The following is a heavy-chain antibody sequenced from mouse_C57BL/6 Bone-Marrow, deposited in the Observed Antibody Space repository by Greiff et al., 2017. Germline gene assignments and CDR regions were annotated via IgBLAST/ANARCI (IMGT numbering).Heavy chain of an antibody. V-gene: IGHV1-72*01. CDR2: IDPNSGGT. Sequence: QVQLQQSGAELVKPGASVKLSCKASGYTFTSYWMHWVKQRPGRGLEWIGGIDPNSGGTKYNEKFKSKATLTVDKPSSTAYMQLSSLTSEDSAVYYCAHGNYFYWYFAVWGTGTTVTVSS. D-gene: IGHD2-1*01. CDR1: GYTFTSYW. CDR3: AHGNYFYWYFAV. J-gene: IGHJ1*03.